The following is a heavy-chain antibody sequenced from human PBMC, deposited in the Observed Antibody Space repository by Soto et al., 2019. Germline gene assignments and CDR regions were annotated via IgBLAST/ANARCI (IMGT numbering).Heavy chain of an antibody. CDR1: GGTISSNA. D-gene: IGHD2-8*01. J-gene: IGHJ6*02. V-gene: IGHV1-69*12. CDR3: ASDGVQTAGVSRGMDV. Sequence: QVQLVQSGAEVKKPGSSVKVSCKASGGTISSNAISWVRQAPGQGLEWMGGIIPMFGTVNYAQKFQGRVTITADEPTSAAYWELSSLGSEDTAVYYCASDGVQTAGVSRGMDVWGQGTTVTVSS. CDR2: IIPMFGTV.